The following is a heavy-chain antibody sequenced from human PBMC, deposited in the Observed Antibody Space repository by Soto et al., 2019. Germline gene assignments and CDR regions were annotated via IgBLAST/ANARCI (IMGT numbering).Heavy chain of an antibody. CDR2: IYWSGDE. V-gene: IGHV2-5*01. J-gene: IGHJ3*02. CDR1: GFSLSTSGVG. D-gene: IGHD6-6*01. CDR3: ARGLATLPVFAFDI. Sequence: SGPTLVNPTQTLTLTCSFSGFSLSTSGVGVGWIRQSPGKALEWLALIYWSGDEHYRPSLKSRLSIFKDTPKDHVVLIMTDMDPVDTATYYCARGLATLPVFAFDIWGQGTMVTVSS.